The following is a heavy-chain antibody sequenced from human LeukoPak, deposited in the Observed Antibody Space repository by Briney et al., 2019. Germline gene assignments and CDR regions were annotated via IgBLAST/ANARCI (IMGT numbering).Heavy chain of an antibody. D-gene: IGHD6-6*01. V-gene: IGHV3-7*01. CDR3: ARDIGLRKAAPPGWFDP. J-gene: IGHJ5*02. CDR1: GFTFSSYW. Sequence: GGSLRLSCAASGFTFSSYWMSWVRQAPGKGLEWVASIKQDGSEKYCVDSVEGRFTISRDNANNSLYPQMNSLRADDTAVYYCARDIGLRKAAPPGWFDPWGQGALVTVSS. CDR2: IKQDGSEK.